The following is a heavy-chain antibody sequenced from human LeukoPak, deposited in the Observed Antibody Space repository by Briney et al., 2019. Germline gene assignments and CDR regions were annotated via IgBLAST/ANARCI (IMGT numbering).Heavy chain of an antibody. D-gene: IGHD5-24*01. CDR2: LYSGGST. CDR1: GFTVRGNY. Sequence: GGSLRLSCEASGFTVRGNYMSWVRQAPGKGLEWVSLLYSGGSTYYADSVKGRFSISRDNSKNTLYLQMNSLRAEDTAVYYCASRDKGYYYGMDVWGQGTTVTVSS. CDR3: ASRDKGYYYGMDV. J-gene: IGHJ6*02. V-gene: IGHV3-66*01.